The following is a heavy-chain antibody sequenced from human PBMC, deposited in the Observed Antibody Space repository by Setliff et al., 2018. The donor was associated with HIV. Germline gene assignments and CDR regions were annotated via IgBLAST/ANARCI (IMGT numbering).Heavy chain of an antibody. J-gene: IGHJ4*02. D-gene: IGHD2-8*02. CDR1: GYTFTTSA. V-gene: IGHV1-18*01. Sequence: GASVKVSCKASGYTFTTSAISWVRQAPGQELQWMGWSHTYNGNVNYARKFRGRVTMTTDASTNTAFMELSNLRSDDTAIYYCAREFSWSAFYFDSWGQGTQVTVSS. CDR3: AREFSWSAFYFDS. CDR2: SHTYNGNV.